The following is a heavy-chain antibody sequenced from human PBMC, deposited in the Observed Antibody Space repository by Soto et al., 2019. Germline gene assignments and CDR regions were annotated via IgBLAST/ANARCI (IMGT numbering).Heavy chain of an antibody. D-gene: IGHD3-10*01. Sequence: GGSLRLSCEASGFTFKIYDMNWVRQAPGKGLEWVPYISSTGSPMYYAESVKGRFTISRDNAKNSLFLQMNSLRGEDTAIYFCARATRRSTLVRGVTTALDYWGQGALVTVSS. CDR2: ISSTGSPM. J-gene: IGHJ4*02. CDR3: ARATRRSTLVRGVTTALDY. CDR1: GFTFKIYD. V-gene: IGHV3-21*01.